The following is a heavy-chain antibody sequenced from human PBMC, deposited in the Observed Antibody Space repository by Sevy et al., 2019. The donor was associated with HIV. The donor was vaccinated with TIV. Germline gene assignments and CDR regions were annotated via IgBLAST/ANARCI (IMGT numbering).Heavy chain of an antibody. CDR1: GDSVSSNNAA. J-gene: IGHJ2*01. CDR2: TYYKSKWYS. Sequence: QTLSLTCAISGDSVSSNNAAWNWIRQSPSRGLEWLGRTYYKSKWYSHYAVSVKSRMNINPDTSKNQFSLQLNSVTPEDTAVYYWARSVAALDFWYFDLWGRGTLVTFSS. CDR3: ARSVAALDFWYFDL. D-gene: IGHD6-19*01. V-gene: IGHV6-1*01.